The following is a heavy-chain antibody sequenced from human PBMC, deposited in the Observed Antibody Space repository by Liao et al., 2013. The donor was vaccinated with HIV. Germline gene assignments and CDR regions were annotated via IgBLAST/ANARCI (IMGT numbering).Heavy chain of an antibody. J-gene: IGHJ6*03. Sequence: QVQLQESGPGLVKPSETLSLTCTVSGASMSTFCSTWIRQSAGKGLEWIGRVCSSGSTNYNPSLKSRVTMSVDTSVNHISLNLRSVTAADTAVYYCARQFCSDGNCYRWGNYMDVWGKGTTVTVSS. V-gene: IGHV4-4*07. CDR2: VCSSGST. CDR3: ARQFCSDGNCYRWGNYMDV. D-gene: IGHD2-15*01. CDR1: GASMSTFC.